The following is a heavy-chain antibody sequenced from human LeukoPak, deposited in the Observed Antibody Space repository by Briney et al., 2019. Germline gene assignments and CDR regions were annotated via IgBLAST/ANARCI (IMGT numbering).Heavy chain of an antibody. CDR3: ARDSGVADPWYFEY. D-gene: IGHD6-13*01. V-gene: IGHV1-69*04. Sequence: SVKVSCKASGGTFSSYAINWVRQVPGQGLEWMGRIIPVLGRTNHAQKLQGRVTITADKSTSTAYMELSRLTSEDTAVYFCARDSGVADPWYFEYWGQGTLVTVSS. CDR1: GGTFSSYA. J-gene: IGHJ4*02. CDR2: IIPVLGRT.